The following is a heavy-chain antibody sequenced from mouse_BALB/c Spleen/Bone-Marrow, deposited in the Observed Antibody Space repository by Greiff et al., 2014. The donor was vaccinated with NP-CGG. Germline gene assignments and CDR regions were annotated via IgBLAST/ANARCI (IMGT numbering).Heavy chain of an antibody. Sequence: VQLPQSGPELVKPGASVKMSCKASGYTFTSYLIHWVKQKPGQGLEWIGYITPYNDDTKYNEKFKGKATLTSDKSSSTAYMELSSRTSEDSAVYYCARWGGTPYFDYWGQGTTLTVSS. V-gene: IGHV1-14*01. J-gene: IGHJ2*01. CDR1: GYTFTSYL. CDR2: ITPYNDDT. D-gene: IGHD4-1*01. CDR3: ARWGGTPYFDY.